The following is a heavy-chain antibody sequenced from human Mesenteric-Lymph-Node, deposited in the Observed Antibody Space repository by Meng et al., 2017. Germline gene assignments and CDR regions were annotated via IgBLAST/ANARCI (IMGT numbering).Heavy chain of an antibody. V-gene: IGHV4-31*03. Sequence: QLQLQESGPGLVKPSETLSLTCTVSGGSISSSSYYWSWIRQHPGKGLEYIGYIYYSGSTYYNPSLKSRVIISVDTSKNQFSLRLNSVTAADTAVYYCASLYGDSSVWYLDLWGRGTLVTVSS. CDR3: ASLYGDSSVWYLDL. D-gene: IGHD4-17*01. CDR2: IYYSGST. J-gene: IGHJ2*01. CDR1: GGSISSSSYY.